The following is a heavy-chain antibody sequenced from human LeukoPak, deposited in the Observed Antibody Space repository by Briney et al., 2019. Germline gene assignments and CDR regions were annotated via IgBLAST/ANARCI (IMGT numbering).Heavy chain of an antibody. CDR1: GGSISSGDYY. Sequence: SQTLSLTCTVSGGSISSGDYYWSWVRQPPGKGLEWIGEVYHTGSTKCNPSLKSRVSMSVDKSKNQFSLKMSSVTAADTAVYYCASSNNYVWFDPWGQGALATVSS. CDR3: ASSNNYVWFDP. CDR2: VYHTGST. D-gene: IGHD4-11*01. J-gene: IGHJ5*02. V-gene: IGHV4-30-4*01.